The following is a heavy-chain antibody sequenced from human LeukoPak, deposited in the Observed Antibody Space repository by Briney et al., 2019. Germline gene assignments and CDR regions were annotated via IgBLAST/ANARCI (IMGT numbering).Heavy chain of an antibody. CDR1: GFTVSSNY. J-gene: IGHJ6*02. CDR3: ARRSHSMDV. V-gene: IGHV3-53*01. CDR2: IYSGGRT. Sequence: GESLRLSCAASGFTVSSNYMSWVRQAPGKGLEWVSVIYSGGRTYYADSVEGRFTISRDNSKNTLYLQMNSLRAEDTAVYYCARRSHSMDVWGQGTTVTVSS.